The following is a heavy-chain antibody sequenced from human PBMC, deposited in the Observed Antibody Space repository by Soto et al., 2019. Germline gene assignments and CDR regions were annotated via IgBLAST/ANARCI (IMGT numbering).Heavy chain of an antibody. CDR1: GGSIRSGGYY. D-gene: IGHD2-2*01. J-gene: IGHJ4*02. CDR2: IYYSGST. CDR3: ARGRSSTSPYPIGY. Sequence: QVQLQESGPGLVKPSQTLSLTCTVSGGSIRSGGYYWSWIRQHPGKGLEWIGYIYYSGSTYYNPSLNNRVTISVGTSKNQFSPKLSSVTAADTAVYYCARGRSSTSPYPIGYWGQGTLVTVSS. V-gene: IGHV4-31*03.